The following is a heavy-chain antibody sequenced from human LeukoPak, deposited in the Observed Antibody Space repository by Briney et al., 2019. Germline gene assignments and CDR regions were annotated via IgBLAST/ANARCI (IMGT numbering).Heavy chain of an antibody. V-gene: IGHV3-23*01. CDR2: ISGSGGST. CDR3: AKNLYGSGSSPDY. J-gene: IGHJ4*02. D-gene: IGHD3-10*01. Sequence: GGSLRLSCAASGLTFSSYAMSWVRQAPGKGLEWVSAISGSGGSTYYADSVKGRFTISRDNSKNTLYLQMNSLRGEDTAVYYCAKNLYGSGSSPDYWGQGTLVTVSS. CDR1: GLTFSSYA.